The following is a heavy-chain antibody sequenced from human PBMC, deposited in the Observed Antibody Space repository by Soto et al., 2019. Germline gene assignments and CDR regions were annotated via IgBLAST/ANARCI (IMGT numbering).Heavy chain of an antibody. CDR3: VSLVVVTPINMDY. D-gene: IGHD2-21*02. J-gene: IGHJ4*02. CDR1: GFTFSRQN. CDR2: ISYDGSDK. Sequence: ESGGGVVHPGRSLRLSCAASGFTFSRQNMHWVRQAPGKGLEWVAVISYDGSDKYYADSVRGRFTISRDNSKNTVFLQMTSLRPEDTAVYYCVSLVVVTPINMDYWGQGTLVTVSS. V-gene: IGHV3-30*03.